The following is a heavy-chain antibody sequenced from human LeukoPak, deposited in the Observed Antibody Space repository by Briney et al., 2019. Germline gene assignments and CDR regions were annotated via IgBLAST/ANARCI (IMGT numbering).Heavy chain of an antibody. CDR2: ISYDGSNK. CDR3: AKDLKWELPSYFDY. Sequence: GGSLRLSCAASGFTFSSYGMHWVRHAPGKGLEWVAVISYDGSNKYYADSVKGRFTISRDNSKNTLYLQMNSLRAEDTAVYYCAKDLKWELPSYFDYWGQGTLVTVSS. V-gene: IGHV3-30*18. CDR1: GFTFSSYG. D-gene: IGHD1-26*01. J-gene: IGHJ4*02.